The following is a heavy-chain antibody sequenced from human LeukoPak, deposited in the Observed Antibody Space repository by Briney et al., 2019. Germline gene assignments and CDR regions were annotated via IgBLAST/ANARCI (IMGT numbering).Heavy chain of an antibody. CDR2: IKSKTDGGTT. CDR1: GFTFSKAW. Sequence: GGSLRLSCAASGFTFSKAWVSWVRQAPGKGLEWVGRIKSKTDGGTTDYAAPVKGRFTISRDDSKNTLYLQMKSLKTEDTAVYFCTTTVTTSVVYWGQGTLVTVSS. D-gene: IGHD4-17*01. J-gene: IGHJ4*02. CDR3: TTTVTTSVVY. V-gene: IGHV3-15*01.